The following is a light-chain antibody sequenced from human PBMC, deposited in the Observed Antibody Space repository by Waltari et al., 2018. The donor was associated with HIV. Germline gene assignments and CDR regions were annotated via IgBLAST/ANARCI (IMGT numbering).Light chain of an antibody. V-gene: IGKV3-20*01. Sequence: EIVLTQSPGTLSLSPGERAILYCRASKTISSSYIAWYQQRPGQAPRPLMSSTTRRATGIPDRFSGSGSGTDFTLTINRLEPEDFAVFYCQQYGTVPITFGGGTKVEIK. CDR1: KTISSSY. CDR2: STT. CDR3: QQYGTVPIT. J-gene: IGKJ4*01.